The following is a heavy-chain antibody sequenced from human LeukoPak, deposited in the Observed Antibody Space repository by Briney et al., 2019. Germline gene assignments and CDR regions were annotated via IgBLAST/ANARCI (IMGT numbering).Heavy chain of an antibody. CDR1: GFTFSSYW. V-gene: IGHV3-74*01. Sequence: GGSLRLCCAASGFTFSSYWMQWVRQDPAKGLVLVSRINGDGSHTDYADSVKGRFTISRDNARNTLYLQMNSLRVEDTAMYYCARIWVAYSGVDYWGQGALVTVSS. J-gene: IGHJ4*02. D-gene: IGHD1-26*01. CDR2: INGDGSHT. CDR3: ARIWVAYSGVDY.